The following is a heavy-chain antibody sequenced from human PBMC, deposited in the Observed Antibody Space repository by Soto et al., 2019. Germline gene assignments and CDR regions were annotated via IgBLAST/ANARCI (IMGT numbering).Heavy chain of an antibody. J-gene: IGHJ6*03. V-gene: IGHV3-30*18. CDR1: GFTFSSYG. D-gene: IGHD2-15*01. Sequence: PGGSLRLSCAASGFTFSSYGMHWVRQAPGKGLEWVAVISYDGSNKYYADSVKGRFTISRDNSKNTLYLQMNSLRAEDTAVYYCAKEAELLYYYYYMDVWGKGTTVTVPS. CDR2: ISYDGSNK. CDR3: AKEAELLYYYYYMDV.